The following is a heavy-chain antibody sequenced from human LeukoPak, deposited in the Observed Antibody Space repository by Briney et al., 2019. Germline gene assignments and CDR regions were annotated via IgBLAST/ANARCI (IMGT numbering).Heavy chain of an antibody. CDR3: ARDRAIMVRGVIGLYDY. CDR1: GYTFTSYG. V-gene: IGHV1-18*01. J-gene: IGHJ4*02. D-gene: IGHD3-10*01. Sequence: ASVKVSCKASGYTFTSYGISWVRQAPGQGLEWMGWISAYNGNTNYAQKLQGRVTMTTDTSTSTAYMELRSLRSDDTPVYYCARDRAIMVRGVIGLYDYWGQGTLVTVSS. CDR2: ISAYNGNT.